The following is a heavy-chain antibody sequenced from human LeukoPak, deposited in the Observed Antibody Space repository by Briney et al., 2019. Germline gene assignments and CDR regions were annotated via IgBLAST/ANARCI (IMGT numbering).Heavy chain of an antibody. D-gene: IGHD1-7*01. Sequence: GGSLRLSCAASGFTFSIFGMHWVRQAPGKGLECVAFIPYDGSNEYYADSVKGRFTISRDNSKNTLSLQMNSLRPEDTAVYYCARTTTFDYWGQGTLVTVSS. CDR3: ARTTTFDY. CDR1: GFTFSIFG. CDR2: IPYDGSNE. J-gene: IGHJ4*02. V-gene: IGHV3-30*02.